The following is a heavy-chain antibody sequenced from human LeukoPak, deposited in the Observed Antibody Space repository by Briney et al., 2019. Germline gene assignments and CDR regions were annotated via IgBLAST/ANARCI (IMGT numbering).Heavy chain of an antibody. CDR3: ARLRWGDWFDP. CDR1: GFTVSSNY. J-gene: IGHJ5*02. D-gene: IGHD4-23*01. Sequence: PGGSLRLSCAASGFTVSSNYMSWVRQAPGKGLEWVSVIYCGGSTYYADSVKGRFTISRDNSKNTLYLQMNSLRAEDTAVYYCARLRWGDWFDPWGQGTLVTVSS. V-gene: IGHV3-66*02. CDR2: IYCGGST.